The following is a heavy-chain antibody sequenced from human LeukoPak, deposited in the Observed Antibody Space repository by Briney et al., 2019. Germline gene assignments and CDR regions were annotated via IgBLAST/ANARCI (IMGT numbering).Heavy chain of an antibody. CDR2: ISGSGGST. CDR3: AKDSGSRSPRGYFQH. Sequence: SGGSLRLSCAASEFTFSSYAMSWVRQAPGKGLEWVSAISGSGGSTYYADSVKGRFTISRDNSKNTLYLQMNSLRAEDTAVYYCAKDSGSRSPRGYFQHWGQAPWSPSPQ. D-gene: IGHD6-13*01. J-gene: IGHJ1*01. V-gene: IGHV3-23*01. CDR1: EFTFSSYA.